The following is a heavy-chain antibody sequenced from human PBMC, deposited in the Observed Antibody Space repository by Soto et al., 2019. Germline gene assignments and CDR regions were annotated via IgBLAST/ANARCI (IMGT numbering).Heavy chain of an antibody. J-gene: IGHJ1*01. CDR3: ARRTSYYYDSSGYKRAEHFQH. CDR2: IYYSGST. V-gene: IGHV4-39*01. D-gene: IGHD3-22*01. CDR1: GGSISISSYY. Sequence: QLQLQESGPGLVKPSETLSLTCTVSGGSISISSYYWGWIRQPPGKGLEWIGSIYYSGSTYYNPSLKSRVTISVDTYKNQFSLNLISVSAADTSVYYCARRTSYYYDSSGYKRAEHFQHWGQGTLVTVSS.